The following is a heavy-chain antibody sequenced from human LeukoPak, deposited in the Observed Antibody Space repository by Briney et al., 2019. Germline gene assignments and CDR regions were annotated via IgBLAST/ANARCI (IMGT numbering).Heavy chain of an antibody. CDR1: GGTFSSYT. CDR3: ARAPTYDLGFDP. V-gene: IGHV1-69*02. D-gene: IGHD3-3*01. Sequence: SVKVSCKASGGTFSSYTISWVRQAPGQGLGWMGRIIPILGIANYAQKFQGRVTITADKSTSTAYMELSSLRSEDTAVYYCARAPTYDLGFDPWGQGTLVTVSS. CDR2: IIPILGIA. J-gene: IGHJ5*02.